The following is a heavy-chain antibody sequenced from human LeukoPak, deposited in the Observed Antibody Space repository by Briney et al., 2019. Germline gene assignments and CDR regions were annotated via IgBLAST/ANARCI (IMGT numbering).Heavy chain of an antibody. CDR3: AKGERFSGSYWLNGFDP. CDR1: GFSLDDYS. D-gene: IGHD1-26*01. J-gene: IGHJ5*02. CDR2: IKWNSGSK. V-gene: IGHV3-9*01. Sequence: PGRSLRLSCAASGFSLDDYSMHWVRQAPGKGLEWVSSIKWNSGSKGYADSVKGRFSISKDSARNSLYLQMNGLRAEDTALYYCAKGERFSGSYWLNGFDPWGQGTLVTVSS.